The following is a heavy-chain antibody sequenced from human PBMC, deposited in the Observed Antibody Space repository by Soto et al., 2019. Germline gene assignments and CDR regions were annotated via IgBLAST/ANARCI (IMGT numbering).Heavy chain of an antibody. CDR1: GGSISSYY. J-gene: IGHJ4*02. Sequence: SETLSLTCTVSGGSISSYYWSWIRQPPGKGLERIWYIYYSGRTNYNPSLKSRVTISVDTSKNQISLKLSSVTDADTAVYYCARETDSGGTYYFDYWGQGTLVTVS. D-gene: IGHD4-17*01. CDR3: ARETDSGGTYYFDY. CDR2: IYYSGRT. V-gene: IGHV4-59*01.